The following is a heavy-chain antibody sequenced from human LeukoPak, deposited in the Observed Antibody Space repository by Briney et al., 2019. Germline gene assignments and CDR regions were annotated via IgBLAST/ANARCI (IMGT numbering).Heavy chain of an antibody. CDR3: ARETRSVTIFGVVIIEYYFDY. V-gene: IGHV1-69*05. J-gene: IGHJ4*02. CDR1: GGTFSSYA. CDR2: IVPIFGTA. Sequence: SVKVSCKASGGTFSSYAISWVRQAPGQGLEWMGRIVPIFGTANYAQKFQGRVTITTDESTSTAYMELSSLRSEDTAVYYCARETRSVTIFGVVIIEYYFDYWGQGTLVTVSS. D-gene: IGHD3-3*01.